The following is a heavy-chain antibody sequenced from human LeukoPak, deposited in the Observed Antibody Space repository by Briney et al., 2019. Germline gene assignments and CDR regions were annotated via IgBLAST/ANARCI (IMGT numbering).Heavy chain of an antibody. V-gene: IGHV4-34*01. J-gene: IGHJ5*02. Sequence: SSETLSLTCAVYGGSFSGYYWSWIRQPPGKGLEWIGEINHSGSTNYNPSLKSRVTISVDTTKNQFSLQLSSVTAADTAAYYCARLALDTAMAPNWFDPWGQGTLVTVSS. CDR1: GGSFSGYY. CDR2: INHSGST. CDR3: ARLALDTAMAPNWFDP. D-gene: IGHD5-18*01.